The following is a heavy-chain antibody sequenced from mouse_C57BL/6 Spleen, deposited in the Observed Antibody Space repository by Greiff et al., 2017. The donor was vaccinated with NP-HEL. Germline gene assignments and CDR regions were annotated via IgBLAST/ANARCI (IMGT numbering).Heavy chain of an antibody. CDR1: GYSITSGYY. V-gene: IGHV3-6*01. CDR3: ARETLSYYGSSLFAY. Sequence: EVKLQESGPGLVKPSQSLSLTCSVTGYSITSGYYWNWIRQFPGNKLEWMGYISYDGSNNYNPSLKNRISITRDTSKNQFFLKLNSVTTEDTATYYCARETLSYYGSSLFAYWGQGTLVTVSA. J-gene: IGHJ3*01. D-gene: IGHD1-1*01. CDR2: ISYDGSN.